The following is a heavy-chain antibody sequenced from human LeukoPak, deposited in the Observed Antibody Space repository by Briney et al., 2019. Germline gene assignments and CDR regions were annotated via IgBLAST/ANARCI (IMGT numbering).Heavy chain of an antibody. D-gene: IGHD2-2*01. J-gene: IGHJ6*03. Sequence: GGSLRLSCAASGFTFSSYAMHWVRQAPGKGLEWVAVISYDGSNKYYADSVKGRFTISRDNSKNTLYLQMNSLRAEDTAVYYCARDGSHIVVPAVKYYYYYMDVWGKGTTVTVSS. CDR3: ARDGSHIVVPAVKYYYYYMDV. CDR2: ISYDGSNK. CDR1: GFTFSSYA. V-gene: IGHV3-30-3*01.